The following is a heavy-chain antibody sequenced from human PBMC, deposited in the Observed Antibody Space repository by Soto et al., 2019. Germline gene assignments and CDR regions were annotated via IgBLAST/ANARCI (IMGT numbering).Heavy chain of an antibody. Sequence: QVQLVESGGGVVQPGRSLRLSCAASGFTFSSYAMHWVRQAPGKGLEWVAVISYDGSNKYYADSVKGRFTISRDNSKNTLYLQMNSLRAEDTAVYYCARVFFARHGMDVWGQGTTVTVSS. V-gene: IGHV3-30-3*01. CDR1: GFTFSSYA. CDR2: ISYDGSNK. J-gene: IGHJ6*02. CDR3: ARVFFARHGMDV. D-gene: IGHD3-3*01.